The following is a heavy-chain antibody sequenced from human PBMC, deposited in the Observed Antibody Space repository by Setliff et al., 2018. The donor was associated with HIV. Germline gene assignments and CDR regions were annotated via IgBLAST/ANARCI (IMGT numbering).Heavy chain of an antibody. J-gene: IGHJ5*02. CDR3: ARGVGRFGVVTWFNP. CDR2: INHSGST. CDR1: GGSFSGYF. Sequence: PSETLSLTCAVYGGSFSGYFWSWIRQSPGKGLQWIGEINHSGSTTYNPSLKSRVTISVDTSKSQFSLNLTSVTVADTAVYYCARGVGRFGVVTWFNPWGHGVLVTVSS. V-gene: IGHV4-34*01. D-gene: IGHD3-3*01.